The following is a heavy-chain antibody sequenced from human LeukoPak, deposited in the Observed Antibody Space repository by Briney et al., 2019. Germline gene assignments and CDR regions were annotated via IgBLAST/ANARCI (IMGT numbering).Heavy chain of an antibody. Sequence: ASVKLSCKASGDTFTAYYIHWVRQAPGQGLEWMGWIDPNSGGTNYAQTFQGRVTMTRGTSISTAYMDLSRLISDDTAMYCCARGPTHTIWSRWFDPWGQGTLVTVSS. CDR3: ARGPTHTIWSRWFDP. J-gene: IGHJ5*02. D-gene: IGHD2-2*01. CDR2: IDPNSGGT. CDR1: GDTFTAYY. V-gene: IGHV1-2*02.